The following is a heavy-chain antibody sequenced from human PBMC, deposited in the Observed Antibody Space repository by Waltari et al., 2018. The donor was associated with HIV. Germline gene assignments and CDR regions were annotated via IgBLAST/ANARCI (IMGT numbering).Heavy chain of an antibody. V-gene: IGHV1-8*02. CDR2: RNPNSGNT. CDR1: GYTFINFD. D-gene: IGHD3-22*01. J-gene: IGHJ6*02. CDR3: ARNSSGKGNRYFYYGLDV. Sequence: QVYLVQSGPEVKRPGASVKISCKAYGYTFINFDVNWVRQATGQGPEWLGRRNPNSGNTASPYILEERVTMTGDVSTATAYMEMSGLTPEDTAIYYCARNSSGKGNRYFYYGLDVWGQGTPVTV.